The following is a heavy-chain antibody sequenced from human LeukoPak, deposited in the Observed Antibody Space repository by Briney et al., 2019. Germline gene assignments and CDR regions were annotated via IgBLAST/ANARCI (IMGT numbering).Heavy chain of an antibody. J-gene: IGHJ3*02. CDR1: GFIVDDYA. CDR3: AKDILSEQWHDAFDI. Sequence: GGSLRLSCAASGFIVDDYAMYWVRQAPGKGLEWVSLISGDGGSTYYADSVKGRFTISRDNSKNSLFLQMNSLRTEDTALYYCAKDILSEQWHDAFDIWGQGTTVTVSS. D-gene: IGHD6-19*01. V-gene: IGHV3-43*02. CDR2: ISGDGGST.